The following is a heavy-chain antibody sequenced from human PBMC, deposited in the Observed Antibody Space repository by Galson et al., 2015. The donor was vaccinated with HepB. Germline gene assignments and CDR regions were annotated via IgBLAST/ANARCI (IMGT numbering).Heavy chain of an antibody. Sequence: SLRLSCAASGFTFSSYGMHWVRQAPGKGLEWVAFIRYDGSNKYYADSVKGRFTISRDNSKNTLYLQMNSLRAEDTAVYYCAKIVVVVTADFDYWGQGTLVTVSS. CDR3: AKIVVVVTADFDY. V-gene: IGHV3-30*02. CDR2: IRYDGSNK. CDR1: GFTFSSYG. J-gene: IGHJ4*02. D-gene: IGHD2-21*02.